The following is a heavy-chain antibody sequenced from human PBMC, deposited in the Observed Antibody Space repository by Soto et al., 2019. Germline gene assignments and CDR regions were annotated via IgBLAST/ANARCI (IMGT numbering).Heavy chain of an antibody. Sequence: SETLSLTCAVYGGSFSGYYWSWIRQPPGKGLEWIGEINHSGSTNYNPSLKSRVTISVDTSKNQFSLKLSSVTVADTGGYYCSGSLLLWFGELSEYFQHWGQGTLVTVSS. CDR1: GGSFSGYY. V-gene: IGHV4-34*01. CDR2: INHSGST. CDR3: SGSLLLWFGELSEYFQH. J-gene: IGHJ1*01. D-gene: IGHD3-10*01.